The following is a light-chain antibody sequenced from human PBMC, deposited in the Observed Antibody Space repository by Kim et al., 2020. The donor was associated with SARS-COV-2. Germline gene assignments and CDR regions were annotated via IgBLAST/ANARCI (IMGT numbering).Light chain of an antibody. J-gene: IGKJ1*01. CDR3: LQYNTYSRD. V-gene: IGKV1-5*01. CDR2: DAS. CDR1: QSISSW. Sequence: ASVGDRVTITCRASQSISSWLAWYQQKPGKAPILLIYDASSLESGVPSRFSGSGSGTELTLTITSLQPDDVATYYCLQYNTYSRDFGQGTKVEIK.